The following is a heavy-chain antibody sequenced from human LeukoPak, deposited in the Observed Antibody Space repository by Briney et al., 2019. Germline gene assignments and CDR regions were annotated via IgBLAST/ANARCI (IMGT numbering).Heavy chain of an antibody. CDR1: GGSISSYY. V-gene: IGHV4-59*01. CDR3: ARVFWGQLHAFDF. D-gene: IGHD3-16*01. CDR2: IYYSGST. Sequence: SETLSLTCTVSGGSISSYYWNWIRQPPGKGLEWIGYIYYSGSTNYNPSLKSRVTISIDTSKNQFSLNLSSVTAADTAVYYCARVFWGQLHAFDFWGQGTMVTVSS. J-gene: IGHJ3*01.